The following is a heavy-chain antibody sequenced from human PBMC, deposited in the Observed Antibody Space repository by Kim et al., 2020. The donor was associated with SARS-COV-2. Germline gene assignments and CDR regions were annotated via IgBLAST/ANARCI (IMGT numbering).Heavy chain of an antibody. V-gene: IGHV3-30-3*01. Sequence: GGSLRLSCAASGFTFSSYAMHWVRQAPGKGLEWVAVISYDGSNKYYADSVKGRFTISRDNSKNTLYLQMNSLRAEDTAVYYCARAGFWSGYYDAFDIWGQGTMVTVSS. CDR2: ISYDGSNK. CDR3: ARAGFWSGYYDAFDI. J-gene: IGHJ3*02. CDR1: GFTFSSYA. D-gene: IGHD3-3*01.